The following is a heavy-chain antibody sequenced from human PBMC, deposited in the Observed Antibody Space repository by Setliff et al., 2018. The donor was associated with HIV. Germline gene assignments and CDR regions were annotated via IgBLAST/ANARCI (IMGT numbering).Heavy chain of an antibody. Sequence: GASVKVSCKASGYTFTRYYIHWVRQAPGQGLEWMGIINPSGGSTTYTQKFQGTGTMTRDTSTSIVYMELSSLTSEDTAVYYCARVKRTSAYDYWGQGTLVTVSS. D-gene: IGHD2-2*01. CDR2: INPSGGST. CDR3: ARVKRTSAYDY. V-gene: IGHV1-46*01. J-gene: IGHJ4*02. CDR1: GYTFTRYY.